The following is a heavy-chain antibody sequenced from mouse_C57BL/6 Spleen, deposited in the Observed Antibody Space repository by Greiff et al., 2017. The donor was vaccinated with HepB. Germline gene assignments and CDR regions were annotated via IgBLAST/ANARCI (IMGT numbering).Heavy chain of an antibody. CDR1: GYSITSGYY. V-gene: IGHV3-6*01. J-gene: IGHJ3*01. CDR3: ARDVPAYDGYTWFAY. Sequence: ESGPGLVKPSQSLSLTCSVTGYSITSGYYWNWIRQFPGNKLEWMGYISYDGSNNYNPSLKNRISITRDTSKNQFFLKLNSVTTEYTATYYCARDVPAYDGYTWFAYWGQGTLVTVSA. CDR2: ISYDGSN. D-gene: IGHD2-3*01.